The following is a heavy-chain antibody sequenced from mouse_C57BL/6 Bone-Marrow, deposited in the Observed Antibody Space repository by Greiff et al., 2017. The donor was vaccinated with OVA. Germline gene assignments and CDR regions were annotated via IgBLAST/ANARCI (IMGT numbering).Heavy chain of an antibody. Sequence: QVQLQQPGAELVMPGASVKLSCKASGYTFTSYWMHWVQQRPGQGLEWIGEIDPSDSSTNYNQKFTGKSTLNVDKSSSTAYMQLSSLTTEKSAADCCARSGDGGGFAYWGQGTLLTVSA. J-gene: IGHJ3*01. CDR3: ARSGDGGGFAY. CDR2: IDPSDSST. V-gene: IGHV1-69*01. D-gene: IGHD2-3*01. CDR1: GYTFTSYW.